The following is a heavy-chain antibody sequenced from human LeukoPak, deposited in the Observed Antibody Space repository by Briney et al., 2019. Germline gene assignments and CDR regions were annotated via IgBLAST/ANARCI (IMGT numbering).Heavy chain of an antibody. Sequence: GGSLRLSCSASGFTFRSYGINGVRQAPGKRLEWVSYISSSDSTIYYADSVKGRFTISRNNAKNSLYLQMSSLRAEDTAAYYCARVVSIPAAAPAFVSSGHGTLVTVSS. CDR2: ISSSDSTI. J-gene: IGHJ4*01. D-gene: IGHD6-13*01. CDR1: GFTFRSYG. V-gene: IGHV3-48*03. CDR3: ARVVSIPAAAPAFVS.